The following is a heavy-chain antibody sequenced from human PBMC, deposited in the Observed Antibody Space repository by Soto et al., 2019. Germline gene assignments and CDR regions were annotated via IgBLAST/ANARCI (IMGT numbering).Heavy chain of an antibody. CDR1: GYTFTSYG. J-gene: IGHJ5*02. CDR3: AREGAQIFGGLNSWFHP. D-gene: IGHD3-3*01. Sequence: ASVKVSCKASGYTFTSYGISWVRQAPGQGLEWMGWISAYNGNTNYAQKLQGRVTMTTDTSTSTAYMELRSLRSDDTAVYYCAREGAQIFGGLNSWFHPWGQATLVTGSS. CDR2: ISAYNGNT. V-gene: IGHV1-18*01.